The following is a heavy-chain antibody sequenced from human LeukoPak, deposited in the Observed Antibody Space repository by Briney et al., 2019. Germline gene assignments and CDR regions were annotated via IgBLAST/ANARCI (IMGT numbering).Heavy chain of an antibody. D-gene: IGHD3-10*01. Sequence: PGGSLRLSCAASGFTLSSYPMSWARQAPGKGLQWVSAISGSGGSTYYADTLKGRFTISRDNSKNTLYLQMNSLRAEETAVYYCAKDSSYGSSSYAFDIWGQGTMVTVSS. CDR1: GFTLSSYP. CDR2: ISGSGGST. J-gene: IGHJ3*02. CDR3: AKDSSYGSSSYAFDI. V-gene: IGHV3-23*01.